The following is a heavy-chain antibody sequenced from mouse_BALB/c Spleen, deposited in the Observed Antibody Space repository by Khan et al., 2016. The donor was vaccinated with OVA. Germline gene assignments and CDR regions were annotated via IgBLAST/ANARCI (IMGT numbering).Heavy chain of an antibody. CDR2: IWGDGST. CDR3: ARFTTATRNYYVMDY. J-gene: IGHJ4*01. V-gene: IGHV2-3*01. CDR1: GFSLTTYG. Sequence: QVRLQQSGLGLVAPSQSLSITCTVSGFSLTTYGVNWVRLPPGKGLEWLGVIWGDGSTNYHSGLKSRLTISKDDSKSQVFLKLNSLQTDDTATYYGARFTTATRNYYVMDYWGQGTSVTVSS. D-gene: IGHD1-2*01.